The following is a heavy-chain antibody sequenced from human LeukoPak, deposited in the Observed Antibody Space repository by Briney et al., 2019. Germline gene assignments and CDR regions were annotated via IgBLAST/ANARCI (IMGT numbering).Heavy chain of an antibody. CDR3: AKRGYSSGWQFDY. CDR1: GFTFTSYA. CDR2: ISGSGGST. V-gene: IGHV3-23*01. D-gene: IGHD6-19*01. J-gene: IGHJ4*02. Sequence: GGSLTLTCAASGFTFTSYAMSWVRQAPGKGLEWVTLISGSGGSTYYADSVKGRFTISRDNSKNTLSLQMNSLRAEDPAVYYCAKRGYSSGWQFDYWGQGTLVTVSS.